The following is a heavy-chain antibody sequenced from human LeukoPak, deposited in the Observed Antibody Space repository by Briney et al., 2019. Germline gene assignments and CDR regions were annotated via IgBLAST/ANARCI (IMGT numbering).Heavy chain of an antibody. D-gene: IGHD2-15*01. J-gene: IGHJ3*02. CDR1: GFTFSSYS. CDR2: ISSSSSYI. V-gene: IGHV3-21*01. CDR3: ARERYCSGGSCYGAFDI. Sequence: PGGSLRLSCAASGFTFSSYSMNWVRQAPGKGLEWVSSISSSSSYIYYADSVKGRFTISRDNAKNSLYLQMNSLRAEDTAVYYCARERYCSGGSCYGAFDIWGQGTMVTVSS.